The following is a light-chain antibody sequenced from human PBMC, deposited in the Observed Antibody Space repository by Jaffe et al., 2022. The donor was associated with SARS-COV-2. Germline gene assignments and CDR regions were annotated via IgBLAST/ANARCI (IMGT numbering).Light chain of an antibody. CDR3: CSYAGTYTLGV. CDR2: DVT. J-gene: IGLJ1*01. V-gene: IGLV2-11*01. CDR1: TNDIGAYNS. Sequence: QSALTQPRSVSGSPGQSVTISCTGTTNDIGAYNSVSWFQQHPGKAPKLVIYDVTKRPSGVPSRFSGSKSGNTASLTISGLQADDEGDYYCCSYAGTYTLGVFGIGTKVTVL.